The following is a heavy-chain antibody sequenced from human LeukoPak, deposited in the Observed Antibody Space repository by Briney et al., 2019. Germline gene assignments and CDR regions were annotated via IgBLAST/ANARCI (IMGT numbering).Heavy chain of an antibody. Sequence: ASVKVSCMASGYTFTGYYMHWVRQAPGQGLEWMGWINPNSGGTNYAQKFQGWVTMTRDTSISTAYMELSRLRSDDTAVYYCAIHEGRDYYDSSGYYVYWGQGTLVTVSS. D-gene: IGHD3-22*01. J-gene: IGHJ4*02. CDR2: INPNSGGT. CDR3: AIHEGRDYYDSSGYYVY. CDR1: GYTFTGYY. V-gene: IGHV1-2*04.